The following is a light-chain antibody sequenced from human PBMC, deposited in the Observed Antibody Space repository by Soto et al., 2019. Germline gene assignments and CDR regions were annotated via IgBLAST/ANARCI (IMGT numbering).Light chain of an antibody. V-gene: IGKV2-30*01. CDR1: QSLVYSDGNTY. CDR2: KVS. Sequence: DVVLTQSPLSLPVTLGRPASISCRSIQSLVYSDGNTYLTWFQQRPGQSPRRLIYKVSNRDSGVPARFSGSGSGTDFALKISRVEAEDVGVYYCMQGTHWPITFGQGTRLEIK. CDR3: MQGTHWPIT. J-gene: IGKJ5*01.